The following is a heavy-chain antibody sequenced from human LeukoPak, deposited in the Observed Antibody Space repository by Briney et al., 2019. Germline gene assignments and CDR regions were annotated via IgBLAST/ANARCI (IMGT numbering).Heavy chain of an antibody. CDR1: GGSISSYY. J-gene: IGHJ5*02. CDR3: ARATVVLSWFDP. CDR2: IYYSGST. V-gene: IGHV4-59*08. Sequence: SETLSLTCTVSGGSISSYYWSWIRQPPGKGLEWIGYIYYSGSTNYNPSLKSRVTISVDTSKNQFSLKLSSVTAADTAVYYCARATVVLSWFDPWGQGTLVTVSS.